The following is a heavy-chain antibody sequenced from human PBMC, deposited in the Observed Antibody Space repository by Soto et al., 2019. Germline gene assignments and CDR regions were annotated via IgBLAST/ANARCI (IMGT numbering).Heavy chain of an antibody. CDR3: ARGRASGSYYLLDY. CDR1: GDTFTTYE. CDR2: INPNSGNI. J-gene: IGHJ4*02. Sequence: GASVKVSCKASGDTFTTYEINWVREATGHGLEWMGWINPNSGNIGYAQRFQGRVTMTRDTAIRTAYMEVSSLRSDDTAVYYCARGRASGSYYLLDYWGQGTLVTVSS. V-gene: IGHV1-8*01. D-gene: IGHD3-10*01.